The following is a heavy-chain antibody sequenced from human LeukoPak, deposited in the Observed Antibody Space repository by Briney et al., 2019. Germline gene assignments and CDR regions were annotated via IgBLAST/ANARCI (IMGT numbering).Heavy chain of an antibody. J-gene: IGHJ6*02. V-gene: IGHV1-8*01. CDR1: GYTFTSYD. D-gene: IGHD2-15*01. Sequence: ASVKVSCKASGYTFTSYDINWVRQATGQGLEWMGWMNPNSGNTGYAQKFQGRVTMTRNTSISTAYMELSSLRSEDTAVYYCARGGSVVVAAIYYYYYGMDVWGQGTTVTVSS. CDR2: MNPNSGNT. CDR3: ARGGSVVVAAIYYYYYGMDV.